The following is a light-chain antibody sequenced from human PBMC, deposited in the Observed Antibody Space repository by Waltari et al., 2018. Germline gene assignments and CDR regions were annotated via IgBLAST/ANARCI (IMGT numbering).Light chain of an antibody. CDR2: AAS. CDR1: HNLSSY. CDR3: QQYYSYPRT. J-gene: IGKJ2*01. Sequence: AIQVAQSPSLFAAATGDSVNITCRAIHNLSSYLAWYQQSPGTAPKLLIYAASTLQSGVPSRFSGSGSGTEFTLTVNGLQSEDFATYYCQQYYSYPRTFGQGTKLEIK. V-gene: IGKV1-8*01.